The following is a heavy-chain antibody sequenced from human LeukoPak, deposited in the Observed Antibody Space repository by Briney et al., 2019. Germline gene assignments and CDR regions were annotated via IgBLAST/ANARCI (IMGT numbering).Heavy chain of an antibody. CDR3: ARAAVAGLGRHTPPDY. V-gene: IGHV1-3*01. D-gene: IGHD6-19*01. CDR1: GYTFTTYA. CDR2: INAGIGNT. Sequence: ASVNVSCTASGYTFTTYAMHCVRQAPGQRLEWMGWINAGIGNTKYSQKFQGRVTITRDTSASTAYMELSSLRSEETAVYYFARAAVAGLGRHTPPDYWGQGTLVPVSS. J-gene: IGHJ4*02.